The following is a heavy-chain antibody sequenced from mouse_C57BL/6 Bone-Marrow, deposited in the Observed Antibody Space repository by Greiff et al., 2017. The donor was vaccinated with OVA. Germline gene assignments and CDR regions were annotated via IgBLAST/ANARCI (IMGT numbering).Heavy chain of an antibody. V-gene: IGHV1-50*01. Sequence: QVQLQQPGAELVKPGASVKLSCKASGYTFTSYWMQWVKQRPGQGLEWIGEIDPSDSYTNYNQKFKGKATLTVDTSSSTAYMQLSSLTSEDSAVYYCARYDGYSFAYWGQGTLVTVSA. CDR1: GYTFTSYW. D-gene: IGHD2-3*01. CDR2: IDPSDSYT. CDR3: ARYDGYSFAY. J-gene: IGHJ3*01.